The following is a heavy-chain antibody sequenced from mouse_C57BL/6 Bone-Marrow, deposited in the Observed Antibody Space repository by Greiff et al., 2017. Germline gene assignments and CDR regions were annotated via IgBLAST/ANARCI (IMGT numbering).Heavy chain of an antibody. J-gene: IGHJ2*01. Sequence: VQRVESGAELARPGASVKLSCKASGYTFTSYGISWVKQRTGQGLEWIGEIYPRSGNTYYNEKFKGKATLTADKSSSTAYMELSSLTSEDSAVYFCARGGEFPYFDYWGQGTTLTVSS. CDR2: IYPRSGNT. CDR1: GYTFTSYG. V-gene: IGHV1-81*01. CDR3: ARGGEFPYFDY.